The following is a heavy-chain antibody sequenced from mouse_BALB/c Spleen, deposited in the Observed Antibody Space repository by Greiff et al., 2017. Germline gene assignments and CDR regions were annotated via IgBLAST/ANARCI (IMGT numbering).Heavy chain of an antibody. J-gene: IGHJ4*01. Sequence: EVQLQQSGTVLARPGASVKMSCKASGYSFTSYWMHWVKQRPGQGLEWIGAIYPGNSDTSYNQKFKGKAKLTAVTSASTAYMELSSLTNEDSAVYDCTRGGYRYDYYAMDYWGQGTSVTVSA. V-gene: IGHV1-5*01. D-gene: IGHD2-14*01. CDR3: TRGGYRYDYYAMDY. CDR1: GYSFTSYW. CDR2: IYPGNSDT.